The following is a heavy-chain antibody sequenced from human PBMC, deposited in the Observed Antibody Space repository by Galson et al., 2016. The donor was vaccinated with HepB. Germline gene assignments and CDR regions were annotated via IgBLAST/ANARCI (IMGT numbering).Heavy chain of an antibody. CDR2: ISFDGNNK. J-gene: IGHJ6*02. CDR3: AKLSDTLYLHYGMDV. CDR1: GFTFSSYG. D-gene: IGHD2-2*02. Sequence: SLRLSCAASGFTFSSYGIHWVRQAPRKGLEXVAVISFDGNNKYYADSVKGRFTISRDNSKNTVYLLMNSLRAEDTAVYYCAKLSDTLYLHYGMDVWGQGTPVTVSS. V-gene: IGHV3-30*18.